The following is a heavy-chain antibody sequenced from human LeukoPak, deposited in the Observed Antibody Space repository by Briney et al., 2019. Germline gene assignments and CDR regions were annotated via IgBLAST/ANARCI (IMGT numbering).Heavy chain of an antibody. J-gene: IGHJ4*02. CDR1: GFTFSSYW. D-gene: IGHD3-22*01. CDR2: INTDGSST. CDR3: ARGITMIVVAHDY. V-gene: IGHV3-74*01. Sequence: GGSLRLSCAASGFTFSSYWMRWVRQAPGKGLVWVSRINTDGSSTSYADSVKGRFTISRDNAKNTLYLQMNSLRAEDTAVYYCARGITMIVVAHDYWGQGTLVTVSS.